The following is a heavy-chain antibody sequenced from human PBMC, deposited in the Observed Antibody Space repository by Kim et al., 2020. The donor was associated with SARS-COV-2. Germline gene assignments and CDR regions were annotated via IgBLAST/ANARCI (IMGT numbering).Heavy chain of an antibody. V-gene: IGHV1-18*01. D-gene: IGHD6-6*01. J-gene: IGHJ5*02. CDR3: AHMSYSSSSNWFDP. CDR1: GYTFTSYG. Sequence: ASVKVSCKASGYTFTSYGISWVRQAPGQGLEWMGWISAYNGNTNYAQKLQGRVTMTTDTSTSTAYMELRSLRSDDTAVYYCAHMSYSSSSNWFDPWGQGTLVTVSS. CDR2: ISAYNGNT.